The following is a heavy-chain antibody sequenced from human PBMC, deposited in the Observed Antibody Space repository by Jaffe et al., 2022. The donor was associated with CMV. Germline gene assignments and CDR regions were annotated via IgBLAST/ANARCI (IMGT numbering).Heavy chain of an antibody. Sequence: EVQLVQSGAEVKKPGESLKISCKGSGYSFTSYWIGWVRQMPGKGLEWMGIIYPGDSDTRYSPSFQGQVTISADKSISTAYLQWSSLKASDTAMYYCARLGCSSTSCYSDGAFDIWGQGTMVTVSS. J-gene: IGHJ3*02. CDR1: GYSFTSYW. CDR2: IYPGDSDT. D-gene: IGHD2-2*01. CDR3: ARLGCSSTSCYSDGAFDI. V-gene: IGHV5-51*01.